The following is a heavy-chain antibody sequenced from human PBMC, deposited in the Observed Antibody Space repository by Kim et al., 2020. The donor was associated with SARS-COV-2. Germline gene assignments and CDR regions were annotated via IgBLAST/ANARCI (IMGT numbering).Heavy chain of an antibody. J-gene: IGHJ4*02. D-gene: IGHD4-17*01. Sequence: GGSLRLSCAASGFTFSSYAMSWVRQAPGKGLEWVSAIGGSGGSTYYADSVKGRFTISRDNSKNTLYLQMNSLRAEDTAVYYCAKDSNYGGTESFDYWGQGTLVTVSS. CDR1: GFTFSSYA. CDR2: IGGSGGST. V-gene: IGHV3-23*01. CDR3: AKDSNYGGTESFDY.